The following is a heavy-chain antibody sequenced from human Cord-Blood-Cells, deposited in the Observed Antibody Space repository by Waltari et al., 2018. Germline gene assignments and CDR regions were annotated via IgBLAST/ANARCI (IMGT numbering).Heavy chain of an antibody. V-gene: IGHV4-61*01. Sequence: QVQLQESGPGLVKPSETLSLTCTVYGGSVSSGSYYWSWIRQPPGKGLEWIGYIYYRGSTNYNPSLKSRVTISVDTSKNQFSLKLSAVTAADTAVYYCARELIAAGQGFGDYWGQGTLVTVSS. CDR3: ARELIAAGQGFGDY. CDR2: IYYRGST. J-gene: IGHJ4*02. D-gene: IGHD6-6*01. CDR1: GGSVSSGSYY.